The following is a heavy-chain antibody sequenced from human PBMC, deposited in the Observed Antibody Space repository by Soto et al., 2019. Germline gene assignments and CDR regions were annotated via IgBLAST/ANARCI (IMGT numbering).Heavy chain of an antibody. J-gene: IGHJ4*02. CDR3: AKVKSSEGDFWSGYYSVGSYFDY. Sequence: PGGSLRLSCAASGFTFSSYAMSWVRQAPGKGLEWVSAISGSGGSTYYADSVKGRFTISRDNSKNTLYLQMNSLRAEDTAVYYCAKVKSSEGDFWSGYYSVGSYFDYWGQGT. CDR2: ISGSGGST. CDR1: GFTFSSYA. V-gene: IGHV3-23*01. D-gene: IGHD3-3*01.